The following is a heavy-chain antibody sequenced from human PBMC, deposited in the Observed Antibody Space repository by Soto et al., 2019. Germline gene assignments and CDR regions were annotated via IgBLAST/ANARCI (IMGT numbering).Heavy chain of an antibody. CDR3: ARVGHTSYGQAVFDY. J-gene: IGHJ4*02. D-gene: IGHD5-18*01. CDR1: GGTFSSYA. CDR2: IIPIFGTA. V-gene: IGHV1-69*12. Sequence: QVQLVQSGAEVKKPGSSVKVSCKASGGTFSSYAISWVRQAPGQGLEWMGGIIPIFGTANYAQKFQGRVTIXXDXSXXTAYMELSSLRSEDTAVYYCARVGHTSYGQAVFDYWGQGTLVTVSS.